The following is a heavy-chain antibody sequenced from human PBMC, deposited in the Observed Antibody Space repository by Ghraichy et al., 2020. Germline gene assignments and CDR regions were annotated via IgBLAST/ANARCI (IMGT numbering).Heavy chain of an antibody. D-gene: IGHD6-19*01. CDR2: ISGSGGRT. J-gene: IGHJ4*02. V-gene: IGHV3-23*01. CDR3: AKGWSRSGWSRVDFDY. Sequence: RGSLRLSCAASGFTFSTYAMSWVRQAPGKGLEWVSTISGSGGRTSYADSVKDRFTISRDNSKNTLYLQMSSLRAEDTAVYYCAKGWSRSGWSRVDFDYWGQGTLVTVSS. CDR1: GFTFSTYA.